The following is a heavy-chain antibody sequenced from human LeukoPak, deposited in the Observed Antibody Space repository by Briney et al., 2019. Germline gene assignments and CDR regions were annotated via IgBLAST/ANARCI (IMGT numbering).Heavy chain of an antibody. D-gene: IGHD6-19*01. CDR2: IYYSGST. CDR3: ARALYSSGWYVG. CDR1: GGSISSYY. J-gene: IGHJ4*02. Sequence: SETLSFTCTASGGSISSYYWSWIRQPPGKGLEWIGYIYYSGSTNYNPSLKSRVTISVDTSKNQFSLKLSSVTAADTAVYYCARALYSSGWYVGWGQGTLVTVSS. V-gene: IGHV4-59*01.